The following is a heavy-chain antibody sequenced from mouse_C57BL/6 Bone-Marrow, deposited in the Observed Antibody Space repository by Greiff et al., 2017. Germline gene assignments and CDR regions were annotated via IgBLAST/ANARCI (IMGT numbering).Heavy chain of an antibody. D-gene: IGHD2-3*01. V-gene: IGHV14-4*01. CDR2: IDPAIGDT. CDR3: SSFDGNYFDF. Sequence: DVKLQESGAELVRPGASVKLSCTASGFNIKDDYIHWVKQRPEQGLEWIGWIDPAIGDTEYASKFQGKATITSDTSSNTAYLQLSSLTSEDTAVYYCSSFDGNYFDFWGQGTPLTVAS. J-gene: IGHJ2*01. CDR1: GFNIKDDY.